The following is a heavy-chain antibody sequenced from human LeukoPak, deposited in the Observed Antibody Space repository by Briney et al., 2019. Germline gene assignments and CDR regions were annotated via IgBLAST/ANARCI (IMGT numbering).Heavy chain of an antibody. D-gene: IGHD3-16*01. CDR3: TRAAPPFGDYYYYYYMDV. CDR2: IRSKANSYAT. J-gene: IGHJ6*03. CDR1: GFTFSGSA. Sequence: PGGSLRLSCAASGFTFSGSAMHWVRQASGKGLEWVGRIRSKANSYATAYAASVKGRFTISRDDSKNTEYLQMNSLKTEDTAVYYCTRAAPPFGDYYYYYYMDVWGKGTTVTVSS. V-gene: IGHV3-73*01.